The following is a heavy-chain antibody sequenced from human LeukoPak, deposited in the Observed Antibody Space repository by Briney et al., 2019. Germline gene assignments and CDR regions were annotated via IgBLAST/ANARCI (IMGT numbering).Heavy chain of an antibody. CDR2: INPNSGGT. V-gene: IGHV1-2*02. D-gene: IGHD6-19*01. J-gene: IGHJ4*02. CDR1: GYAFTGYY. Sequence: ASVEVSCKASGYAFTGYYMHWVRQAPGQGLEWVGWINPNSGGTNYAQKFQGRVTMTRDTSISTAYMELSRLRSDDTAVYYCARDAVDIAVAGTFDYWGQGTLVTVSS. CDR3: ARDAVDIAVAGTFDY.